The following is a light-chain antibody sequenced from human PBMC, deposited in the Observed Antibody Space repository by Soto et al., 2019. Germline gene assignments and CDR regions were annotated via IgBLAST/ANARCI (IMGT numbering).Light chain of an antibody. CDR2: GAS. Sequence: MEMTTSPETRAGYEGGSTTPSCRASQNVSSNLAWYQHKPGPAPRLLIFGASTRATGIPARFSGSGSGGDLTHTTICRLGVESCVSYCSQYHYSPPISLGQGTRLEIK. CDR1: QNVSSN. V-gene: IGKV3-15*01. J-gene: IGKJ5*01. CDR3: SQYHYSPPIS.